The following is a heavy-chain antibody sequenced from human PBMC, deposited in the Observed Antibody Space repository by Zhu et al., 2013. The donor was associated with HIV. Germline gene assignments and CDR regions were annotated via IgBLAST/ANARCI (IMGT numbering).Heavy chain of an antibody. CDR3: ARALGSSGWYGKNNYFDS. Sequence: QVQLQESGPGLVKPSETLSLPCTVSGGSISSSSSFWGWIRQPPGKGLEWIGSVYYTGTTYSNPSLKSRVTISVDTSKNHFSLKLTSVTAADTAVYYCARALGSSGWYGKNNYFDSWGQGTLVTVSS. V-gene: IGHV4-39*02. CDR2: VYYTGTT. D-gene: IGHD6-19*01. CDR1: GGSISSSSSF. J-gene: IGHJ5*01.